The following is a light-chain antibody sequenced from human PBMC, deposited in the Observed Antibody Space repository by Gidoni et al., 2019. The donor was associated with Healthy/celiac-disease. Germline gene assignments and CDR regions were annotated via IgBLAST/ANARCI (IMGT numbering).Light chain of an antibody. Sequence: EIGLTQTPGTLSLSPGERATLSCRASQRVSSSYLAWYQQKPGQAPRLLIYGASSTAPGIPDRFSGSGSGTDFTLTIRRLEPEDFSVYYCQQYGSSPFTFGPGTKVDIK. CDR1: QRVSSSY. V-gene: IGKV3-20*01. CDR3: QQYGSSPFT. J-gene: IGKJ3*01. CDR2: GAS.